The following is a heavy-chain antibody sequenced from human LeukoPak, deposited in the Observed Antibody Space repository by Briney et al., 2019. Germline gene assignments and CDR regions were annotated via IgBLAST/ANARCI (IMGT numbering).Heavy chain of an antibody. V-gene: IGHV4-34*01. CDR2: INHSVST. Sequence: SETLSLTCAVYGGSFSGYYWSWIRQPPGKGLEWIGEINHSVSTNYNPSLKSRLTISVDTSKNQFSLKLSSVTAPDTAVYYCARGVGPTFWGQGTLVTVSS. D-gene: IGHD3-16*01. J-gene: IGHJ4*02. CDR3: ARGVGPTF. CDR1: GGSFSGYY.